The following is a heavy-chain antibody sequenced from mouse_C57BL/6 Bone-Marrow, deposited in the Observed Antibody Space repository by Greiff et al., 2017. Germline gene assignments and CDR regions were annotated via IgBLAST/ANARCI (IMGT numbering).Heavy chain of an antibody. CDR3: ASLYGSSLAWFAY. CDR2: INPYNGGT. CDR1: GYTFTDYY. Sequence: VQLQQSGPVLVKPGASVKMSCKASGYTFTDYYMNWVKQSHGKSLEWIGVINPYNGGTSYNQKFKGKATLTVDKSSSTAYMELNSLTSEDSAVYYCASLYGSSLAWFAYWGQGTLVS. V-gene: IGHV1-19*01. J-gene: IGHJ3*01. D-gene: IGHD1-1*01.